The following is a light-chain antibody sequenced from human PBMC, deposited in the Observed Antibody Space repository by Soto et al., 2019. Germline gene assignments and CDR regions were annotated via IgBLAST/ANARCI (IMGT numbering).Light chain of an antibody. CDR2: AAS. J-gene: IGKJ2*01. Sequence: DIQMTQSPSSLSSSVGDRVSITCRASQTIITYLTWYQQKPGQAPKLLISAASNWQSGVPSRFSGSGSETVFTLTSSIVQPEYFAYYYWQQSYSTPRTFGQGTRLEIK. CDR1: QTIITY. V-gene: IGKV1-39*01. CDR3: QQSYSTPRT.